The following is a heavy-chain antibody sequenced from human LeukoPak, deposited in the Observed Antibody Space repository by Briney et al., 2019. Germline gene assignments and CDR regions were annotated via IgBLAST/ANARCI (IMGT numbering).Heavy chain of an antibody. V-gene: IGHV3-20*04. Sequence: GGSLRLSCAASGFTFSSYGMSWVRQAPGKGLDWVSGINWNGDSTGYADSVKGRFTISRDNAKNSLYLQMNSLRAEDTALYYCARGEYSSSWYYFDYWGQGTLVTVSS. CDR1: GFTFSSYG. D-gene: IGHD6-13*01. CDR3: ARGEYSSSWYYFDY. CDR2: INWNGDST. J-gene: IGHJ4*02.